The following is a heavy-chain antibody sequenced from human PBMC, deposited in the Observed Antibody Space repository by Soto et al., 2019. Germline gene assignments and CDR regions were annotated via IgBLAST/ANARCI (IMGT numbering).Heavy chain of an antibody. CDR3: AREMKLYSYGLHYYYGMDV. J-gene: IGHJ6*02. D-gene: IGHD5-18*01. CDR2: IYYSGST. V-gene: IGHV4-59*01. Sequence: SETLSLTCTVSGGSISSYYWSWIRQPPGKGLEWIGYIYYSGSTNYNPSLKSRVTISVDTSKNQFSLKLSSVTAADTAVYYCAREMKLYSYGLHYYYGMDVWGQGTTVTVSS. CDR1: GGSISSYY.